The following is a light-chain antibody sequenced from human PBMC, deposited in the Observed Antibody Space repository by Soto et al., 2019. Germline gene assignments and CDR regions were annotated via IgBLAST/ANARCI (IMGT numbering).Light chain of an antibody. CDR1: NSDVGNFNL. Sequence: SALTQPASVSGSPGQSITISCTGTNSDVGNFNLVSWYQQHPDKAPKLIIYEANKRPSGVSGRFSGSKSGNTASLTISGLRSEDEAEYHCCSYAGGSAYVFGTGTKVTVL. CDR2: EAN. J-gene: IGLJ1*01. V-gene: IGLV2-23*01. CDR3: CSYAGGSAYV.